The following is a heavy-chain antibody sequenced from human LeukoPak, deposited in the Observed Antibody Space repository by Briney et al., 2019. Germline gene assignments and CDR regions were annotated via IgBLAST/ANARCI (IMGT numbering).Heavy chain of an antibody. CDR2: IYTSGST. J-gene: IGHJ6*03. CDR3: ARGLRYYGSGSYFATDYYYYYMDV. Sequence: SETLSLTCTVSGGSISSGSCYWSWIRQPAGKGLEWIGRIYTSGSTNYNPSLKSRVTISVDTSRNQFSLKLSSVTAADTAVYYCARGLRYYGSGSYFATDYYYYYMDVWGKGTTVTVSS. V-gene: IGHV4-61*02. D-gene: IGHD3-10*01. CDR1: GGSISSGSCY.